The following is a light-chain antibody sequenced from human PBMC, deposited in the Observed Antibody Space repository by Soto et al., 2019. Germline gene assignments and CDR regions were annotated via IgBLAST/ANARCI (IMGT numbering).Light chain of an antibody. V-gene: IGKV1-5*01. CDR3: QQYDSFPWT. CDR2: DAS. CDR1: HDVNYW. J-gene: IGKJ1*01. Sequence: DIQLTQSPSTLSASVGDRVTITCRASHDVNYWLAWYQQKPGNAPKLLIYDASSLESGVPSRFSGSGSGTEFTLTISSLQSDDFASYFCQQYDSFPWTFGQGTKVE.